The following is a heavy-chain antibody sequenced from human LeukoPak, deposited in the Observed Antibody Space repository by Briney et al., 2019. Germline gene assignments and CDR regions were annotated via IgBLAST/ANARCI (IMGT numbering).Heavy chain of an antibody. Sequence: GGSLRLSCAASGFTFSRYAMHWVRQAPGKGLEYVSAISSNGGSTYYANSVKGRSTISRDNSKNTLYLQMGSLRAEDMAVYYCARRGSYYGDSMDYWGQGTLVTVSS. D-gene: IGHD1-26*01. J-gene: IGHJ4*02. CDR1: GFTFSRYA. V-gene: IGHV3-64*01. CDR3: ARRGSYYGDSMDY. CDR2: ISSNGGST.